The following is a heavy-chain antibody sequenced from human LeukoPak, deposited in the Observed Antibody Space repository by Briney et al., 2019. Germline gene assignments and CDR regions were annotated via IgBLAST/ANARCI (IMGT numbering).Heavy chain of an antibody. Sequence: SETLSLTCAVYGGSFSVYYWSWIRQPPGKGLEWIGEINHSGSTNYNPSLKSRVTISVDTSKNQFSLKLSSVTAADTAVYYCATRSVVVVVAATQDWFDPWGQGTLVTVSS. CDR1: GGSFSVYY. D-gene: IGHD2-15*01. CDR3: ATRSVVVVVAATQDWFDP. CDR2: INHSGST. V-gene: IGHV4-34*01. J-gene: IGHJ5*02.